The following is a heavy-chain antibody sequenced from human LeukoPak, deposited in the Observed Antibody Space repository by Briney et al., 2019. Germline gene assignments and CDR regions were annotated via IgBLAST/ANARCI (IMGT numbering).Heavy chain of an antibody. CDR3: AKEVLDGYSLNP. D-gene: IGHD5-24*01. CDR1: GFTLSGDG. Sequence: GGSLRLSCAAAGFTLSGDGIHWVRQTPGGVEERRAVIGCGGSNKYYADSVKGRFTISRGNSKNTLYLQMNSLRAEDTAVYYCAKEVLDGYSLNPWGQGTLVTVSS. V-gene: IGHV3-30*02. J-gene: IGHJ5*02. CDR2: IGCGGSNK.